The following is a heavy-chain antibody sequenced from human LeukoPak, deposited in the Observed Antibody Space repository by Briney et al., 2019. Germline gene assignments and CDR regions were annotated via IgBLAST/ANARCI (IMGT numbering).Heavy chain of an antibody. Sequence: GGSLRLSCAGTGFTFSSYSMNWVRQAPGKGLEWVSSISSSSSYIYYADSVKGRFTISRDNAKNSLYLQMNSLRAEDTAVYYCARDVEYYDFWSGYYPFDYWGQGTLVTVSS. J-gene: IGHJ4*02. CDR1: GFTFSSYS. V-gene: IGHV3-21*01. CDR3: ARDVEYYDFWSGYYPFDY. D-gene: IGHD3-3*01. CDR2: ISSSSSYI.